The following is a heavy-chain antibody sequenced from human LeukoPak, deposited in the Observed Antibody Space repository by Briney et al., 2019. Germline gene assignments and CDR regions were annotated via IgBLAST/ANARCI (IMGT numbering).Heavy chain of an antibody. D-gene: IGHD2-15*01. J-gene: IGHJ6*03. Sequence: ASVKVSCKASGYTFTSYAMNWVRQAPGQGLEWMGWINTNTGNPTYAQGFTGRFVFSLDTSVSTAYLQISSLKAEDTAVYYCARVAGSASAHYYYYYYMDVWGKGTTVTVSS. CDR1: GYTFTSYA. CDR2: INTNTGNP. V-gene: IGHV7-4-1*02. CDR3: ARVAGSASAHYYYYYYMDV.